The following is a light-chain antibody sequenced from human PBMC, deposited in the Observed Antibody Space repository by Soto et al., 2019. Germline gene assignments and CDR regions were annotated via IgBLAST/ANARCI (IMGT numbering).Light chain of an antibody. Sequence: ETVMTQSPATLSVSPGDRATLSCSASQSVSYNLAWYQQKPGQAPRLLIYDASTRATGIPARFSGSASGTEFTLTISSLLSEDFAVYYCQQFNTWPRTFGQGTKVEIK. CDR3: QQFNTWPRT. J-gene: IGKJ1*01. CDR1: QSVSYN. CDR2: DAS. V-gene: IGKV3D-15*01.